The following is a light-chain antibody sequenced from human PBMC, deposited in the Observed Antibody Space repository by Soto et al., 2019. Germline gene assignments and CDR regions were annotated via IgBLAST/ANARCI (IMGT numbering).Light chain of an antibody. Sequence: DIQMTQSPSSLSASVGDRVTITCQASQDISNSLNWYQHKPGKAPNLLIYGASNLEIGVPSRFSGRGSGTYFTLTIRSLQPEDIATYFCQQYDNLPLTFGGGTKVEVK. CDR3: QQYDNLPLT. V-gene: IGKV1-33*01. J-gene: IGKJ4*01. CDR1: QDISNS. CDR2: GAS.